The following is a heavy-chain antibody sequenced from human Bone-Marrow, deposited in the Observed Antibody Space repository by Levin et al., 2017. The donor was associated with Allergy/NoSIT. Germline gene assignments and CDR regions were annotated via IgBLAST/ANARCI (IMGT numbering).Heavy chain of an antibody. J-gene: IGHJ4*02. Sequence: TSETLSLTCTVSGGSISSGGYSWSWIRQHPGKGLEWIGYIYYSGSTYYTPSLKSRVTISVDTSKNQFSLKLSSVTAADTAVYYCAREAHYGPHFDYWGQGTLVTVSS. CDR2: IYYSGST. CDR1: GGSISSGGYS. V-gene: IGHV4-31*03. CDR3: AREAHYGPHFDY. D-gene: IGHD4-17*01.